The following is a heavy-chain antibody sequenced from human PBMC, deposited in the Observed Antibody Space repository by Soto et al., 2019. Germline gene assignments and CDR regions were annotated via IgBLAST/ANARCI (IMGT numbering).Heavy chain of an antibody. D-gene: IGHD5-12*01. CDR3: ARLFSGYDHCYYYYGMDV. Sequence: GESLKISCKGSGYSFTSYWIGWVRQMPGKGLEWMGIIYPGDSDTRYSPSFQGQVTISADKSISTAYLQWSSLKASDTAMYYCARLFSGYDHCYYYYGMDVWGQGTTVTVSS. CDR2: IYPGDSDT. V-gene: IGHV5-51*01. CDR1: GYSFTSYW. J-gene: IGHJ6*02.